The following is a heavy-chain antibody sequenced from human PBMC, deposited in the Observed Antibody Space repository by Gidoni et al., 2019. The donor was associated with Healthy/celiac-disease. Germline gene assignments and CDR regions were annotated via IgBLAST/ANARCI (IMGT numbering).Heavy chain of an antibody. CDR1: GFTFSSYW. J-gene: IGHJ6*03. Sequence: EVQLVESGGGLVQPGGSLRLPCAASGFTFSSYWMHWVRQAPGKGLVWVSRINSDGSSTSYADSVKGRFTISRDNAKNTLYLQMNSLRAEDTAVYYCARDTAFYYYMDVWGKGTTVTVSS. D-gene: IGHD5-18*01. CDR2: INSDGSST. V-gene: IGHV3-74*01. CDR3: ARDTAFYYYMDV.